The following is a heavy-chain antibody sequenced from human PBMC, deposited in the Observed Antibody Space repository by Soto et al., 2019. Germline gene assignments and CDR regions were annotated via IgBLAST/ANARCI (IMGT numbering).Heavy chain of an antibody. J-gene: IGHJ1*01. CDR3: ASPDTAIHH. V-gene: IGHV1-69*01. Sequence: QVQLVQSGAEVKKPGSSVKVSCKASGGTFSSYAISWVRQAPGQGLEWMGGIIPIFSTTNYAQKFQGRVTITADESTSTVYMELSSLRSEDTAVYYCASPDTAIHHWGQGTLVTVSS. D-gene: IGHD5-18*01. CDR2: IIPIFSTT. CDR1: GGTFSSYA.